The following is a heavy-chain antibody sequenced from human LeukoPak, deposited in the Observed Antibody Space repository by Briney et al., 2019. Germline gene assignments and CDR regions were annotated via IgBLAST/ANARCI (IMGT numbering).Heavy chain of an antibody. J-gene: IGHJ4*02. CDR1: GGTFSSYA. Sequence: ASVKVSCKAPGGTFSSYAISWVRQAPGQGLEWMGGIIPIFGTANYAQKFQGRVTITADESTSTAYMELSSLRSEDTAVYYCASTVSTYYYDSSGLRDGDYWGQGTLVTVSS. D-gene: IGHD3-22*01. CDR2: IIPIFGTA. CDR3: ASTVSTYYYDSSGLRDGDY. V-gene: IGHV1-69*13.